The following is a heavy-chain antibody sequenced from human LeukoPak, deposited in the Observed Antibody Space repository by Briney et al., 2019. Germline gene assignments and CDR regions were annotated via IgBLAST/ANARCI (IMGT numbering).Heavy chain of an antibody. CDR3: AKGVYGDHPHYSDY. CDR2: ISGDATTT. J-gene: IGHJ4*02. D-gene: IGHD4-17*01. V-gene: IGHV3-23*01. Sequence: PGGSLRLSCAASGFAFSSFAMNWVRQAPGKGLQWVSAISGDATTTYYPDSLTGRFTISRDNSRNTLYQQMNSLRADDTAVYYCAKGVYGDHPHYSDYWGQGTLVIVSS. CDR1: GFAFSSFA.